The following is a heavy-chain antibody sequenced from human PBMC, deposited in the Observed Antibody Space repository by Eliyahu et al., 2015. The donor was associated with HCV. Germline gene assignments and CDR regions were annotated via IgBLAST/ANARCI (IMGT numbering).Heavy chain of an antibody. V-gene: IGHV3-23*04. D-gene: IGHD3-16*02. J-gene: IGHJ4*02. CDR2: ISGSGGST. CDR1: GFTFSSYA. Sequence: EVQLVESGGGLVQPGGSLRLSCAASGFTFSSYAXSWVRQAPGKGLEWXSAISGSGGSTYYADSVKGRFTISRDNSKNTLYLQMNSLRAEDTAVYYCAKGIPYYDYVWGSYRGGYFDYWGQGTLVTVSS. CDR3: AKGIPYYDYVWGSYRGGYFDY.